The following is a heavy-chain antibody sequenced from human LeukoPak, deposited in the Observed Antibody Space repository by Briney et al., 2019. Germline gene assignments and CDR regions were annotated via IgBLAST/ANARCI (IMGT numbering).Heavy chain of an antibody. V-gene: IGHV4-4*02. J-gene: IGHJ4*02. CDR3: AREGGFYRPLDY. Sequence: SETLSLTCGVSGGSVASTNWWTRVRQPPGKGLEWIGEVHLDGTTNYNPSLKSRLTMSVDLSENHISLTLTSVTAADTAVYYCAREGGFYRPLDYSGQGTLVTVSS. CDR1: GGSVASTNW. D-gene: IGHD3-3*01. CDR2: VHLDGTT.